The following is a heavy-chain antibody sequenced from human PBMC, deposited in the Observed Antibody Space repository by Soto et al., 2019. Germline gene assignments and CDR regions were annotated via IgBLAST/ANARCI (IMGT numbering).Heavy chain of an antibody. J-gene: IGHJ6*02. CDR1: GYTFTSYG. CDR3: ARDSGYCSGGSCPTYYYYYGMDV. D-gene: IGHD2-15*01. CDR2: ISAYNGNT. Sequence: QVQLVQSGAEVKKPGASVKVSCKASGYTFTSYGISWVRQAPGQGLEWMGWISAYNGNTNYAQKLQGRVTMTTDTSTSTAYRELRSLRSDDTAVYYCARDSGYCSGGSCPTYYYYYGMDVWGQGTTVTVSS. V-gene: IGHV1-18*01.